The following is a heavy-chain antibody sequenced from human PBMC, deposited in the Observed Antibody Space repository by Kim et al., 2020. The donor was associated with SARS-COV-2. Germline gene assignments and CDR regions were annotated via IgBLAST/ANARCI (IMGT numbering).Heavy chain of an antibody. CDR2: IYYSGST. J-gene: IGHJ3*02. Sequence: SETLSLTCTVSGGSISSGDYYWSWIRQPPGKGLEWIGYIYYSGSTYYNPSLKSRVTISVDTSKNQFSLKLSSVTAADTAVYYCAREVVVTQSDAFDIWGQGTMVTVSS. V-gene: IGHV4-30-4*01. D-gene: IGHD3-22*01. CDR1: GGSISSGDYY. CDR3: AREVVVTQSDAFDI.